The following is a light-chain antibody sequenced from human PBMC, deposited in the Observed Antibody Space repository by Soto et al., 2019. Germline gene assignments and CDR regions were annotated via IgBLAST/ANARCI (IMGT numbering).Light chain of an antibody. CDR2: DDS. V-gene: IGKV1-5*01. CDR1: QGISGW. CDR3: QQYHSYPYT. Sequence: DIQMTQSPSTLSASVGDRVTITCRASQGISGWLAWYQQRPGKAPELLIYDDSTLQGGVPSRFSGSGSGTEFTLTITSLQPDDFATYFCQQYHSYPYTFGQGTKLEIK. J-gene: IGKJ2*01.